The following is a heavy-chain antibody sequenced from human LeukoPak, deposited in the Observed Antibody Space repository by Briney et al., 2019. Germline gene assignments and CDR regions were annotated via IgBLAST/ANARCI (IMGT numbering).Heavy chain of an antibody. CDR2: IIPMFGSA. D-gene: IGHD1-1*01. CDR3: ARDRGRSTTESPDPPEY. CDR1: GGSFRSYA. Sequence: ASVKVSCKASGGSFRSYAISWVRQAPGQGLEWMGLIIPMFGSANTAQTFQGRVTITADESASTAYMELSGLRPEDTAVYYCARDRGRSTTESPDPPEYWGQGTLVTVSS. V-gene: IGHV1-69*13. J-gene: IGHJ4*02.